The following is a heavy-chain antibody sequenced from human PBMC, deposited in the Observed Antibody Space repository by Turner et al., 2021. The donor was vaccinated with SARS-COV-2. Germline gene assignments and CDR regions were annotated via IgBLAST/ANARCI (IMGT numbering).Heavy chain of an antibody. Sequence: EVQLVESGGGLIQPGGSLRLSCAASGFTVSSNYMSWVRQAPGKGLEGGSVIYSGGSTYYADAVKGRFTTSRDNSKNTLYLQMNSLRAEDTAVYYCARDGAWKPEGMDVWGQGTTVTVSS. CDR3: ARDGAWKPEGMDV. V-gene: IGHV3-53*01. J-gene: IGHJ6*02. CDR1: GFTVSSNY. CDR2: IYSGGST. D-gene: IGHD1-1*01.